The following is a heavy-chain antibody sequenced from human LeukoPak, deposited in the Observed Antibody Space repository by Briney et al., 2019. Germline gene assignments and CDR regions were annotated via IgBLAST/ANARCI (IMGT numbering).Heavy chain of an antibody. CDR2: IYSGGNT. Sequence: GGSLKLSCTVSGFTVSSNSMSWVRQAPGKGLEWVSFIYSGGNTHYSDSVKGRFTISRDNSKNTLYLQMNSLRAEDTAVYYCARRAGEYSHPYDYWGQGTLVTVSS. J-gene: IGHJ4*02. V-gene: IGHV3-53*01. CDR3: ARRAGEYSHPYDY. D-gene: IGHD4-17*01. CDR1: GFTVSSNS.